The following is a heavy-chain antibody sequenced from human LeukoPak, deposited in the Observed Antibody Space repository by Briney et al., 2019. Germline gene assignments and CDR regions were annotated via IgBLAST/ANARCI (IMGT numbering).Heavy chain of an antibody. CDR1: GGSINSYY. J-gene: IGHJ4*02. Sequence: KPSETLSHTCTVSGGSINSYYWSWIRQPPRKGLEWIGYIYYSGSTNYNPSLKSRVTISVDTSKNQFSLKLSSVTAADTAVYYCARHGSTYALRNWGQGTLVTVSS. CDR2: IYYSGST. D-gene: IGHD2-2*01. CDR3: ARHGSTYALRN. V-gene: IGHV4-59*08.